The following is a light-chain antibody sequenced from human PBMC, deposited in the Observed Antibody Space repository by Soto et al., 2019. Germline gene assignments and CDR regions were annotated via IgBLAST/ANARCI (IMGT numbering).Light chain of an antibody. Sequence: QSALTQPASVSGSPGQSITISCNATSSEVGGYDYVSWYQQYPGKAPKLMIYEVSYRPSGVSNRFSGSKSGNSASLTISGLQAEDEADYFCSSYTTSNTWVFGGGTKVTVL. CDR1: SSEVGGYDY. CDR2: EVS. J-gene: IGLJ3*02. V-gene: IGLV2-14*01. CDR3: SSYTTSNTWV.